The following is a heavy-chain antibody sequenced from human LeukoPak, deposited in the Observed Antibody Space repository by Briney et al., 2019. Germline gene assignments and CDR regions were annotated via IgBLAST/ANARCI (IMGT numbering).Heavy chain of an antibody. CDR1: GFTFSSYS. D-gene: IGHD2-15*01. CDR3: ARDPAGLCSGGSCYRWFDP. J-gene: IGHJ5*02. V-gene: IGHV3-21*01. Sequence: PGGSLRLSCAASGFTFSSYSMNWVRQAPGKGLEWVSSISSSSSYIYYADSVKGRFTISRDNAKNSLYLQMNSLGAEDTAVYYCARDPAGLCSGGSCYRWFDPWGQGTLVTVSS. CDR2: ISSSSSYI.